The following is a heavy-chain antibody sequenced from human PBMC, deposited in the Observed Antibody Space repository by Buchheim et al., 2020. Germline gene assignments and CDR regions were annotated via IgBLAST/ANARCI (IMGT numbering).Heavy chain of an antibody. CDR3: AKSHSSDWYSFDY. V-gene: IGHV3-30-3*02. CDR1: GFTFSSYA. Sequence: QVQLVESGGGVVQPGRSLRLSCAASGFTFSSYAMHWVRQAPGKGLEWVAVISYDGSNKYYADSVKGRFTISRDNSKNTLYLQMNSLRAEDTAVYYCAKSHSSDWYSFDYWGQGTL. J-gene: IGHJ4*02. D-gene: IGHD6-19*01. CDR2: ISYDGSNK.